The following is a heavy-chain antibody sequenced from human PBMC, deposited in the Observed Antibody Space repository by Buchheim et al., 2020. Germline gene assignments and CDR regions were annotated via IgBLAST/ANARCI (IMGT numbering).Heavy chain of an antibody. CDR3: ARDPGRRGLAFDI. J-gene: IGHJ3*02. V-gene: IGHV1-46*03. D-gene: IGHD3-22*01. CDR2: INPSAGTT. CDR1: GYTFTSYY. Sequence: QVQLVQSGAEVKKPGASVKVSCKASGYTFTSYYIHWVRQAPGQGLEWMGIINPSAGTTNYAQNFQGRVTMTRDTSTSTVYMDLSSLRSEDTAVYHCARDPGRRGLAFDIWGQGT.